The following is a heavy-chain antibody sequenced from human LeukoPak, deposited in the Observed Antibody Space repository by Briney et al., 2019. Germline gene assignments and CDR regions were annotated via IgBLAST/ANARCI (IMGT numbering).Heavy chain of an antibody. V-gene: IGHV1-69*13. D-gene: IGHD5-24*01. CDR1: GGTFSSFE. Sequence: SVKVSCKASGGTFSSFEISWVRQAPGQGLEWMGGIIPAFGTVNYAQKFQGRVTITADEGTSTGYMELSSLRSEDTAVYYCAREAPDGYNFDYWGQGTLVTVSS. J-gene: IGHJ4*02. CDR3: AREAPDGYNFDY. CDR2: IIPAFGTV.